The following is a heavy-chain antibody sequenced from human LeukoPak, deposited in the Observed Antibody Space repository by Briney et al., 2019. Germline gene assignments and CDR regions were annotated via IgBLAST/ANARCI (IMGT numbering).Heavy chain of an antibody. CDR2: IYYSGST. J-gene: IGHJ6*02. Sequence: SETLSLTCTVSGGSISSGDYYWSWIRQPPGKGLEWIGSIYYSGSTSYNPSLKSRVTISVDTSKNQFSLKLSSVTAADTAVYYCARDSYNWDDRGMDVWGQGTTVTVSS. V-gene: IGHV4-39*07. CDR3: ARDSYNWDDRGMDV. CDR1: GGSISSGDYY. D-gene: IGHD1-20*01.